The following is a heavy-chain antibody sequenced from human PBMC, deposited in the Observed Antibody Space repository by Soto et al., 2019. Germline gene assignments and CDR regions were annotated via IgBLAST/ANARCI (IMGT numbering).Heavy chain of an antibody. Sequence: SGPTLVNNTQALTLTCTFSGFSLSTTGMCVSWIRQPPGKALEWLALIDWDDDKYYSTSLKTRLTISRDTSKNQVVLTMTNMDPVDTATYYCARIPTVTTVYYGMDVWGQGTTVTVSS. CDR1: GFSLSTTGMC. D-gene: IGHD4-4*01. V-gene: IGHV2-70*01. J-gene: IGHJ6*02. CDR3: ARIPTVTTVYYGMDV. CDR2: IDWDDDK.